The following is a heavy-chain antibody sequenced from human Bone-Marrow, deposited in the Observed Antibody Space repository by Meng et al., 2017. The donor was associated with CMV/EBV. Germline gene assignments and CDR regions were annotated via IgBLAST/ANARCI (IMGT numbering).Heavy chain of an antibody. CDR3: ARDLSSSWYKANYYYYGMDV. V-gene: IGHV1-2*02. CDR2: INPNSGGT. J-gene: IGHJ6*02. Sequence: GESLKISCKASGYTFTDYYMHWVRQAPGQGLEWMGWINPNSGGTNYAQKFQGRVTMTTDTSTSTAYMELRSLRSDDTAVYYCARDLSSSWYKANYYYYGMDVWGQGTTVTVSS. D-gene: IGHD6-13*01. CDR1: GYTFTDYY.